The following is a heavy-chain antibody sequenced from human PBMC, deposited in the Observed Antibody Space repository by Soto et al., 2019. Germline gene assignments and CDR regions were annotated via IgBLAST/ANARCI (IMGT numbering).Heavy chain of an antibody. Sequence: DVQLVESGGGLVQPGGPPRLSFAASGFVFGRYWWHWVRQAPGQGLEWVSRISDDGTTIHYADSVKGRFTISRDNAQNTLFLEMTALRDEDTAVYYCVRGPRPSSIGTGAFWGQGSPVTVSS. CDR2: ISDDGTTI. CDR3: VRGPRPSSIGTGAF. D-gene: IGHD3-10*01. V-gene: IGHV3-74*01. CDR1: GFVFGRYW. J-gene: IGHJ4*02.